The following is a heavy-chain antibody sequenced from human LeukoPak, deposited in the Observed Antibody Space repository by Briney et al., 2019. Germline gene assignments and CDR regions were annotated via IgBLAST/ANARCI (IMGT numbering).Heavy chain of an antibody. D-gene: IGHD4/OR15-4a*01. Sequence: GGSLRLSCAASGFTFSSYSMNWVRQAPGKGLEWVSSISSSSSYIYYADSVKGRFTISRDNAKNALYLQMNSLRVEDTAVYFCARRAGAYSHPYDYWGQGTLVTVSS. J-gene: IGHJ4*02. V-gene: IGHV3-21*04. CDR2: ISSSSSYI. CDR3: ARRAGAYSHPYDY. CDR1: GFTFSSYS.